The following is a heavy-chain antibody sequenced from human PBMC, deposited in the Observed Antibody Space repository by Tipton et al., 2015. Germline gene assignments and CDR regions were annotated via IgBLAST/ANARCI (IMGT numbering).Heavy chain of an antibody. V-gene: IGHV3-7*01. D-gene: IGHD3-3*01. CDR1: GFTFSRYW. J-gene: IGHJ3*02. Sequence: GSPRLSCAASGFTFSRYWMSWVRQAAGKGLEWVANIKQDGRDKYYVDSVRGRFTVSRDNDKNSLYLQMNSLRAEDTAMYYCAREMFDFRSGVSDAFDIWGQGTMVTVSS. CDR3: AREMFDFRSGVSDAFDI. CDR2: IKQDGRDK.